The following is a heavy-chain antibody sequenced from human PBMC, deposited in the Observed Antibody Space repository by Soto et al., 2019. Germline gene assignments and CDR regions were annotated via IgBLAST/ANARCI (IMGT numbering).Heavy chain of an antibody. CDR2: ISAYNGNT. Sequence: ASVQVSCKASGYTFTSYGISWVRQAPGQGLEWMGWISAYNGNTNYAQKLQGRVTMTTDTSTSTAYMELRSLRSDDTAVYYCARGNFDSSGYYHPYYYYYGMDVWGQGTTVTVSS. CDR1: GYTFTSYG. CDR3: ARGNFDSSGYYHPYYYYYGMDV. D-gene: IGHD3-22*01. J-gene: IGHJ6*02. V-gene: IGHV1-18*04.